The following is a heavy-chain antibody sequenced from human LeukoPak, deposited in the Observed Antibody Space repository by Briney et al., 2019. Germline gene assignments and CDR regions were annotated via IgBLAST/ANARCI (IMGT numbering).Heavy chain of an antibody. Sequence: GGSLRLSCAASGFSFSKYWMPWVRQTPGEGLVWVSRIEEDGTYTSYADSVKGRFTISRDNARNTVFLQMISLRAEDTAVYYCARDFDMWITPGDDFDFWGQGTLVTVSS. J-gene: IGHJ4*02. V-gene: IGHV3-74*01. CDR3: ARDFDMWITPGDDFDF. D-gene: IGHD3-9*01. CDR1: GFSFSKYW. CDR2: IEEDGTYT.